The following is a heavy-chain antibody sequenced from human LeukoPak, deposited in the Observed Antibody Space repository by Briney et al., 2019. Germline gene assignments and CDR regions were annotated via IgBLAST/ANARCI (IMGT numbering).Heavy chain of an antibody. J-gene: IGHJ6*03. CDR1: GGSISSYY. CDR2: IYYSGST. Sequence: SETLSLTCTVSGGSISSYYWSWIRQPPGKGLEWIGYIYYSGSTNYNPSLKSRVTISVDTSKNQFSLKLSSVTAADTAVYYCASSRGGNSAAWYYYYMDVWGKGTTVTVSS. D-gene: IGHD4-23*01. CDR3: ASSRGGNSAAWYYYYMDV. V-gene: IGHV4-59*01.